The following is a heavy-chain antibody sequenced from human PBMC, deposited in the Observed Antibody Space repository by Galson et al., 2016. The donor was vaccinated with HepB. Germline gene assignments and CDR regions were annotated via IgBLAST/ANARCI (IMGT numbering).Heavy chain of an antibody. CDR1: GDSVSSNSAA. D-gene: IGHD1-26*01. Sequence: CAISGDSVSSNSAAWNWIRQSPSRGLEWLGRTYYRSKWYNDYAVSVKSRITINPDTSKNQFSLKLNSVTAADTALYYCARGHIRNTYYEGAFDYWGQGTQVTVSS. CDR3: ARGHIRNTYYEGAFDY. V-gene: IGHV6-1*01. J-gene: IGHJ4*02. CDR2: TYYRSKWYN.